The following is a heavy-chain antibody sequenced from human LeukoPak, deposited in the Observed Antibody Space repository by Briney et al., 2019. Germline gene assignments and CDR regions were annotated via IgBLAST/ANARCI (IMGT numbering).Heavy chain of an antibody. D-gene: IGHD1-26*01. CDR2: ISDSGGST. CDR1: GFTFSNYG. V-gene: IGHV3-23*01. Sequence: GGSLRLSCAASGFTFSNYGMTWVRQAPGKGLEWVSGISDSGGSTKHAVSVKGRFTISRDNSKDTLYLQMNSLKTEDTAVYYCTRHGNYWGQGTLVTVSS. J-gene: IGHJ4*02. CDR3: TRHGNY.